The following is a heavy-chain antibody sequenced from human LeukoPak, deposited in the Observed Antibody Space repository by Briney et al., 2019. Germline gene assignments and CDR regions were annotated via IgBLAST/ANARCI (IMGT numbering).Heavy chain of an antibody. V-gene: IGHV3-74*01. CDR1: GFTSSSYW. Sequence: GGSLRLSCAASGFTSSSYWMYWVRQAPGKGLVCVSRINSDASNTIYADSVKGRFTISRDNAENTLYLQMNSLRVEDTAVYYCARSRYGGYIDSWGQGTLVTVSS. D-gene: IGHD5-18*01. J-gene: IGHJ4*02. CDR3: ARSRYGGYIDS. CDR2: INSDASNT.